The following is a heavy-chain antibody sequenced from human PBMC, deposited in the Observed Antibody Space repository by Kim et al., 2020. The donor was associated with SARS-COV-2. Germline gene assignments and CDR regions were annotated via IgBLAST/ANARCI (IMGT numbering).Heavy chain of an antibody. D-gene: IGHD3-10*01. CDR1: GYSFTKYW. CDR3: ARDRMYGSGSWVGGDV. J-gene: IGHJ6*02. V-gene: IGHV5-51*01. CDR2: IYPDDSDT. Sequence: GESLKISCKGSGYSFTKYWIGWVRQMPGKGLEWMGIIYPDDSDTRYSPSFQGQVTISVDKSISTAYLQWRSLKASDTAMYYCARDRMYGSGSWVGGDVWGQWTTVTVSS.